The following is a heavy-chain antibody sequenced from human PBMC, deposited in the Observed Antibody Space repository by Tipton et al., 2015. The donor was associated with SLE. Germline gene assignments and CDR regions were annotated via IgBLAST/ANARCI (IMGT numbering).Heavy chain of an antibody. D-gene: IGHD6-19*01. Sequence: LRLSCAASGFTFSSYSMNWVRQAPGKGLEWIGSIYYSGSTYYNPSLKSRVTISVDTSKNQFSLKLSSVTAADTAVYYCARKKGLVPDYWGQGTLVTVSS. CDR3: ARKKGLVPDY. CDR1: GFTFSSYS. CDR2: IYYSGST. J-gene: IGHJ4*02. V-gene: IGHV4-39*07.